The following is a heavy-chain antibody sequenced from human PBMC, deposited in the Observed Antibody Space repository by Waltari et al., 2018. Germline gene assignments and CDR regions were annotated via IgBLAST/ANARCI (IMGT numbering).Heavy chain of an antibody. Sequence: QVQLVQSGAEVKKPGASVKVSCKASGYTFTGYYMHWVRQAPGQGLEWMGWINPNSGGTNYAQKFQGWVTMTRDTSISTAYMELSRLRSDDTAVYYCARDYGTGTTFFTNWFDPWGQGTLVTVSS. V-gene: IGHV1-2*04. J-gene: IGHJ5*02. CDR2: INPNSGGT. D-gene: IGHD1-7*01. CDR3: ARDYGTGTTFFTNWFDP. CDR1: GYTFTGYY.